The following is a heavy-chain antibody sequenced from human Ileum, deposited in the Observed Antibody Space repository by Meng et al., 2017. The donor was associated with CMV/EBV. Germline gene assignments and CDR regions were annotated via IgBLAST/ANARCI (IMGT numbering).Heavy chain of an antibody. Sequence: GGSLRLSCAASGFSLSTYDMHWVRQVTGKGLEWVSTIGPAGDTYYADSVKGRFTISRENAGKSLYLQMNSLRVGDTAIYYCARSGGSYQGVFDYWGQGTVVTLL. CDR3: ARSGGSYQGVFDY. V-gene: IGHV3-13*01. D-gene: IGHD1-26*01. J-gene: IGHJ4*02. CDR1: GFSLSTYD. CDR2: IGPAGDT.